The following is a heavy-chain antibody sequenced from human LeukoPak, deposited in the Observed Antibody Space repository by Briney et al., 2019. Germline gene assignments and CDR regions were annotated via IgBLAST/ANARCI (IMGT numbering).Heavy chain of an antibody. J-gene: IGHJ4*02. CDR3: AKDCCSGGSCYSGFDY. CDR2: ISWNSGSI. Sequence: GGSLRLSCAASGFTFDDYAMHWVRQAPGKGLEWVSGISWNSGSIGYADSVKGRFTISRDSAKNSLYLQMNSLRAEDTALYYCAKDCCSGGSCYSGFDYWGQGTLVTVSS. V-gene: IGHV3-9*01. CDR1: GFTFDDYA. D-gene: IGHD2-15*01.